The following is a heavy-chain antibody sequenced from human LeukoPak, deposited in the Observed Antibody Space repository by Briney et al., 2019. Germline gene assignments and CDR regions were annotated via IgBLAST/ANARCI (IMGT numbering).Heavy chain of an antibody. CDR3: ARAGDVPLELVGWFDP. CDR1: GGTFSSYA. Sequence: REASVKVSCKASGGTFSSYAISWVRQAPGQGLEWMGRIIPIFGIANYAQKFQGRVTITADKSTSTAYMELSSLRSEDTAVYYCARAGDVPLELVGWFDPWGQGTLVTVSS. D-gene: IGHD2-21*01. V-gene: IGHV1-69*04. CDR2: IIPIFGIA. J-gene: IGHJ5*02.